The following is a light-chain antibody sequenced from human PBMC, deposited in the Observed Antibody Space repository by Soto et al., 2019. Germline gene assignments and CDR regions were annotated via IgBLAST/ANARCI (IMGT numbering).Light chain of an antibody. V-gene: IGKV1-5*01. J-gene: IGKJ2*03. Sequence: DIQMTQSPSTLSTSVGDRVSITCRASQTIRTWLAWYQQKPGKAPKLLIYDASRLESGVPSRFSASGSGTEFTITISSVLHDEDTTYYCQQDETYAMYSFGRGTKLEI. CDR3: QQDETYAMYS. CDR2: DAS. CDR1: QTIRTW.